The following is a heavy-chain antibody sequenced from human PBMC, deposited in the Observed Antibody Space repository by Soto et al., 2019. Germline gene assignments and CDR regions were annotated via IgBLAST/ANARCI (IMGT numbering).Heavy chain of an antibody. CDR3: VRDAGSLGY. V-gene: IGHV3-33*01. J-gene: IGHJ4*02. CDR1: RFIFSGYG. CDR2: IWYDGSNK. D-gene: IGHD3-10*01. Sequence: GGSLRLSCAAPRFIFSGYGMHWVRQAPGKGLEWVSYIWYDGSNKYYADSVTGRFTISRDNARNTLFLQMNSLRVEDTAVYYCVRDAGSLGYWGQGTLVTVSS.